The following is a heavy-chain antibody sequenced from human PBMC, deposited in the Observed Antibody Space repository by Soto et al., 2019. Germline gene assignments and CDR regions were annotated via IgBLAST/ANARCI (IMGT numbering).Heavy chain of an antibody. J-gene: IGHJ4*02. CDR3: TRRDSSSST. CDR1: GFTFSGSA. CDR2: IRSKANSYAT. D-gene: IGHD6-6*01. V-gene: IGHV3-73*02. Sequence: EVHLAESGGGLVQPGGSLKLSCAASGFTFSGSAMHWVRQASGKGLEWVGRIRSKANSYATAYAASVKGRFTISRDDSKNTAYLQMNSLKTEDTAVYYCTRRDSSSSTWGQGTLVTVSS.